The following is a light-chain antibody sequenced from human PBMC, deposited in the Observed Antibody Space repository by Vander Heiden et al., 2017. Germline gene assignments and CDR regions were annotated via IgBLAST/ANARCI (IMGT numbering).Light chain of an antibody. J-gene: IGLJ3*02. CDR1: SGRIASNF. Sequence: NFMLTQPHSVSESPGKTVTISFTRSSGRIASNFVQWYQQRPGTSPTTVIYEYDKRPSGVPDRFSGSIDSSSNSASLTISGLRTEDEAEYYCQSYDSSNLWVFGGGTKLTVL. V-gene: IGLV6-57*01. CDR3: QSYDSSNLWV. CDR2: EYD.